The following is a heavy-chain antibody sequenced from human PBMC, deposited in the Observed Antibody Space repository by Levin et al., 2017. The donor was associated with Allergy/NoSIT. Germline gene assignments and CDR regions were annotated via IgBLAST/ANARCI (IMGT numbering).Heavy chain of an antibody. J-gene: IGHJ3*02. V-gene: IGHV4-39*01. CDR1: GGSISSSSYY. Sequence: PSETLSLTCTVSGGSISSSSYYWGWIRQPPGKGLEWIGSIYYSGSTYYNPSLKSRVTISVDTSKNQFSLKLSSVTAADTAVYYCARRGAYYYDSSGAPHGAFDIWGQGTMVTVSS. CDR2: IYYSGST. CDR3: ARRGAYYYDSSGAPHGAFDI. D-gene: IGHD3-22*01.